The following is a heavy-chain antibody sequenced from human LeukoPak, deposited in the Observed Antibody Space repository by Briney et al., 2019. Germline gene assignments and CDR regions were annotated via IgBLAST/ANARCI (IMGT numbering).Heavy chain of an antibody. J-gene: IGHJ4*02. V-gene: IGHV3-30*03. D-gene: IGHD6-13*01. CDR3: ARVSSSSSWYTDLDY. Sequence: PGGSLRLSCAASGFTFSSYGMHWVRQAPGKGLEWVAVISYDGSNKYYADSVKGRFTISRDNSKNTLYLQMNSLRAEDTAVYYCARVSSSSSWYTDLDYWGQGTLVTVSS. CDR2: ISYDGSNK. CDR1: GFTFSSYG.